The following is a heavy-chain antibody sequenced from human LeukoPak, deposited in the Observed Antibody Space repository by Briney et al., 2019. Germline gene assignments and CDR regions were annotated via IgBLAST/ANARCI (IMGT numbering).Heavy chain of an antibody. CDR3: ARGRAYDILTGPKNWFDP. D-gene: IGHD3-9*01. Sequence: SETLSLTRAVYGGSFSGYYWSWIRQPPGKGLEWIGEINHSGSTNYNSSLKSRVTISVDTSKNQFSLKLSSVTATDTAVYYCARGRAYDILTGPKNWFDPWGQGTLVTVSS. V-gene: IGHV4-34*01. CDR2: INHSGST. J-gene: IGHJ5*02. CDR1: GGSFSGYY.